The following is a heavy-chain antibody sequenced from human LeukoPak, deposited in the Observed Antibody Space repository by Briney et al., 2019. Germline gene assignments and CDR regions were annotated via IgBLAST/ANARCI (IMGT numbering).Heavy chain of an antibody. Sequence: PSETLSLTCTVSGGSMSPYHWGWIRQPPGKGLEWTGYIYYSGSTNYNPSLKSRVTISVDTSKNQFSLKLSSVTAADTAIYYCARHSPIYIAVAGTRGVTWFDPWGQGTLVTVSS. V-gene: IGHV4-59*08. J-gene: IGHJ5*02. CDR1: GGSMSPYH. CDR2: IYYSGST. D-gene: IGHD6-19*01. CDR3: ARHSPIYIAVAGTRGVTWFDP.